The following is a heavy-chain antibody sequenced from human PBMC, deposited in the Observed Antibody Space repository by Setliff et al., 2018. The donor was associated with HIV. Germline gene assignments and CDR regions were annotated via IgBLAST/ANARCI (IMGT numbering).Heavy chain of an antibody. Sequence: PGESLKISCKTPGYDFATYWIGWVRQMPGKGLEWMGVLYPSDSDAIYSPTFQGRVTISADKATNTAHLQWASLKSSDTAIYYCVRPLVIAFDTSDIWGQGTMVTVSS. CDR3: VRPLVIAFDTSDI. CDR1: GYDFATYW. J-gene: IGHJ3*02. V-gene: IGHV5-51*01. D-gene: IGHD3-9*01. CDR2: LYPSDSDA.